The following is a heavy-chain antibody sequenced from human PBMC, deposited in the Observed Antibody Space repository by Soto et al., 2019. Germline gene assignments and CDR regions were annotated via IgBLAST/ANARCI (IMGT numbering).Heavy chain of an antibody. CDR3: TRDTGIASAGTNWYFDL. CDR1: GFTFSTHA. D-gene: IGHD6-13*01. J-gene: IGHJ2*01. V-gene: IGHV3-33*01. Sequence: QVQLVESGGGVVQPGRSLRLSCEASGFTFSTHAMYWVRQAPGKGPEWVAVIWYDGSVKYYADSVKGRFTISRDNSKNMLYLQMNSLRAEDTAVYYCTRDTGIASAGTNWYFDLWGRGTLVTVSS. CDR2: IWYDGSVK.